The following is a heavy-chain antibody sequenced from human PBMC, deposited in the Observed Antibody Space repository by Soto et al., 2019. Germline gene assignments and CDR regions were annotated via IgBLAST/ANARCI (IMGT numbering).Heavy chain of an antibody. J-gene: IGHJ6*02. CDR2: IYYSGST. V-gene: IGHV4-30-4*01. CDR1: GGSISSGDYY. Sequence: LSLTCTVSGGSISSGDYYWSWIRQPPGKGLEWIGYIYYSGSTYYNPSLKSRVTISVDTSKNQFSLKLSSVTAADTAVYYCARDWVKRPYGMDVWGQGTTVTVSS. CDR3: ARDWVKRPYGMDV. D-gene: IGHD3-16*01.